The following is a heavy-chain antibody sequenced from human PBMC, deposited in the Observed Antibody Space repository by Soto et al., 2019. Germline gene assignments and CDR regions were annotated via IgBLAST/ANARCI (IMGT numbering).Heavy chain of an antibody. CDR2: LHSGGDT. J-gene: IGHJ6*02. CDR3: ARDGPYYYASRMDV. D-gene: IGHD3-10*01. CDR1: GIPVSSNY. V-gene: IGHV3-53*04. Sequence: EVQLGESGGGLVQPGGSLRLSCAASGIPVSSNYMTWVRQAPGKGLEWVSVLHSGGDTYYANSVKGRFTISRHDSTNTLFLQMNSLTPEDTAVYYCARDGPYYYASRMDVWGQGTTVTVSS.